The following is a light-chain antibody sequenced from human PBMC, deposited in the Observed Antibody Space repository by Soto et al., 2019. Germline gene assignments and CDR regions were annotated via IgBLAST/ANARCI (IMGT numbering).Light chain of an antibody. CDR1: QSVSSY. CDR3: QQRSNWPPLFT. V-gene: IGKV3-11*01. CDR2: DAS. J-gene: IGKJ3*01. Sequence: EIVLTQSPATLSVSPGERATLSCRASQSVSSYLAWYQQKPGQAPRLLIYDASKRATGIPARFSGSGSGTDFTLTISSLEPEDFAVYYCQQRSNWPPLFTFGPGTKVDIK.